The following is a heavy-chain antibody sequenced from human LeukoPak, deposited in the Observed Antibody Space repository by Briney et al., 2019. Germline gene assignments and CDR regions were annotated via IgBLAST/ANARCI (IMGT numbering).Heavy chain of an antibody. J-gene: IGHJ6*03. Sequence: ASVKVSCKASGYTFTSYYMHWVRQAPGQGLEWMGIINPSGGSTSYAQKFRGRVTMTRDTSTSTAYMELRSLRSDDTAVYYCARVFPPYDFWSGYQQRPYMDVWGKGTTVTVSS. CDR3: ARVFPPYDFWSGYQQRPYMDV. CDR1: GYTFTSYY. D-gene: IGHD3-3*01. V-gene: IGHV1-46*01. CDR2: INPSGGST.